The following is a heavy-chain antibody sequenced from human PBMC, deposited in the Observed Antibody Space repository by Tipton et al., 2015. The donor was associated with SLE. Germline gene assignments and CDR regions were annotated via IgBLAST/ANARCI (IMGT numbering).Heavy chain of an antibody. Sequence: SLRLSCATSRFTFSSYGMHWVRQAPGKGLEWLAFIRYDGSNKYYADSVKGRLTISRDNSKNTLYVQMNSLRPEDTAVYYCAKDGNPYYADKTYFDYWGQGTLVTVS. CDR1: RFTFSSYG. V-gene: IGHV3-30*02. CDR3: AKDGNPYYADKTYFDY. CDR2: IRYDGSNK. D-gene: IGHD4-17*01. J-gene: IGHJ4*02.